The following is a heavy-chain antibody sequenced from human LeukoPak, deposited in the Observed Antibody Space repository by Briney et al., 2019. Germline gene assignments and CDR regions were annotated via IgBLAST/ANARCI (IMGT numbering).Heavy chain of an antibody. Sequence: ASVKVSCKVSGYTLTELSMHWVRQAPGKGLEWMGGFDPEDGETIYAQKFQGRVTMTEDTSTDTAYMELSSLRSEDTAVYYCATAPPFIDYGDHNDAFDIWGQGTMVTVSS. V-gene: IGHV1-24*01. CDR1: GYTLTELS. CDR3: ATAPPFIDYGDHNDAFDI. D-gene: IGHD4-17*01. CDR2: FDPEDGET. J-gene: IGHJ3*02.